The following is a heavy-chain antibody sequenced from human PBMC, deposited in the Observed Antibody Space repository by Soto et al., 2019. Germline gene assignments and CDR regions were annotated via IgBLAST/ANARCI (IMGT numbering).Heavy chain of an antibody. D-gene: IGHD1-26*01. CDR3: ARGKWELRSGFDY. CDR1: GGSFSGYY. Sequence: SETLSLTCAVYGGSFSGYYWSWIRQPPGKGLEWIGEINHSGSTNYNPSLKSRVTISVDTSKNQFSLKLSSVTAADTSVYYCARGKWELRSGFDYWGQGTLVTVSS. J-gene: IGHJ4*02. V-gene: IGHV4-34*01. CDR2: INHSGST.